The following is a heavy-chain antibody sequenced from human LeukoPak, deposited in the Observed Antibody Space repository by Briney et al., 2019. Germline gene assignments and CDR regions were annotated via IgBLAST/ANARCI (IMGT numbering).Heavy chain of an antibody. CDR3: SRDYGAYYYYYMDV. D-gene: IGHD4-17*01. J-gene: IGHJ6*03. Sequence: SETLSLTCTVSGGSISSSSYYWGWIRQPPGKGLEWIGSIYYSGSTYNNPSLKSRVTMSVDTSKNQFSLELSSVTAADTAVYYCSRDYGAYYYYYMDVWGKGTTVTVSS. CDR1: GGSISSSSYY. V-gene: IGHV4-39*01. CDR2: IYYSGST.